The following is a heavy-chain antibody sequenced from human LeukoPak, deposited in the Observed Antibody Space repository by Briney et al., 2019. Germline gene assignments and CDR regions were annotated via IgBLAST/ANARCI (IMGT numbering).Heavy chain of an antibody. CDR3: ARDNYAGANWFDP. Sequence: SVTVSCKASGGTFSSYAISWVRQAPGHGLEWMGRIIPIFGTANYAQKFQGRVTITTDESTSTAYMELSSLRSEDAAVYYWARDNYAGANWFDPWGQGTLVTVSS. V-gene: IGHV1-69*05. CDR1: GGTFSSYA. J-gene: IGHJ5*02. CDR2: IIPIFGTA. D-gene: IGHD1-7*01.